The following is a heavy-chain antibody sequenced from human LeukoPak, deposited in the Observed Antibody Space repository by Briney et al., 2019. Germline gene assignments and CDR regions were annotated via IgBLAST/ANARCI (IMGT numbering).Heavy chain of an antibody. CDR3: AKGLGYCSGYGGYFDY. CDR2: ISWNSGSI. V-gene: IGHV3-9*01. CDR1: GFTFDDYA. J-gene: IGHJ4*02. Sequence: GGSLRLSCAASGFTFDDYAMHWVRQAPGKGLEWVSGISWNSGSIGYADSVKGRFTISRDNAKNSLYLQMNSLRAEDTALYYCAKGLGYCSGYGGYFDYWGQGTLVTVSS. D-gene: IGHD2-15*01.